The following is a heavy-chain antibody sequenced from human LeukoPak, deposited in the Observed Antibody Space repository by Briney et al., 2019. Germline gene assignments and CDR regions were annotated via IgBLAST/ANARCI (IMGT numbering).Heavy chain of an antibody. CDR3: ARGRITMVRGVIRGYYFDY. CDR1: GFIFSNFA. J-gene: IGHJ4*02. D-gene: IGHD3-10*01. V-gene: IGHV3-33*01. CDR2: IGYDGSNK. Sequence: GRSLRLSCAASGFIFSNFAMHWVRQAPGKGLEWVAVIGYDGSNKYYADSVKGRFTISRDNSKNTLYLQMNSLRAEDTAVYYCARGRITMVRGVIRGYYFDYWGQGTLVTVSS.